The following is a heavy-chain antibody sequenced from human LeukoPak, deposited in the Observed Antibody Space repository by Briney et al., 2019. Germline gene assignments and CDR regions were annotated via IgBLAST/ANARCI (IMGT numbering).Heavy chain of an antibody. D-gene: IGHD3-3*01. CDR2: ISGSGRST. CDR1: GFTFSSYA. CDR3: VRMATSDFWSGYPPGYFDY. V-gene: IGHV3-23*01. J-gene: IGHJ4*02. Sequence: GGSLRLSCAASGFTFSSYAMSSVRQAPGKGLKWVSAISGSGRSTYYAYSVKGRFTISRDNSKNTLYLQMNSLRAEDTAVYYCVRMATSDFWSGYPPGYFDYWGQGTLVTVSS.